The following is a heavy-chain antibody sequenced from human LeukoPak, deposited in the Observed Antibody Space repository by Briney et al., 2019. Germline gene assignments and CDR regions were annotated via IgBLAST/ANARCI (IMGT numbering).Heavy chain of an antibody. CDR2: IWHDGSYK. D-gene: IGHD4-11*01. Sequence: PGRSLRLSCAASGFTFNNHAMHWVRQAPGKGLEWVAMIWHDGSYKYYADSVTGRFTISRDDSQNTLYLRMNSLRAEDTAVYYCARDGRHNYNLDYWGHGTLVTVSS. V-gene: IGHV3-33*01. CDR1: GFTFNNHA. CDR3: ARDGRHNYNLDY. J-gene: IGHJ4*01.